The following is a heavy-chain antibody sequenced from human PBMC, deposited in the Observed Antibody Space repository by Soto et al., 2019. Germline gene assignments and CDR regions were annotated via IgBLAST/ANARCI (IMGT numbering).Heavy chain of an antibody. D-gene: IGHD3-22*01. J-gene: IGHJ4*02. V-gene: IGHV1-46*01. CDR3: VRDALWASFASSGYPDY. CDR2: INTGAGTT. CDR1: GYTFTSYY. Sequence: QVQLVQSGAEVKKPGASVKVSCKASGYTFTSYYMHWVRQAPGQGLEWMGIINTGAGTTSYAQRFQGRVTMTRDTSTTTVYMDLSSLRSEDTAVYYCVRDALWASFASSGYPDYWGQGTLVTVSS.